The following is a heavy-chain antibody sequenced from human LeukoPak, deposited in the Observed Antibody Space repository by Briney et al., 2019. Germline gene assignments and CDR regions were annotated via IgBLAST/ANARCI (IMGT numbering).Heavy chain of an antibody. Sequence: PGGSLRLSCTTSGFTFHEFTMHWVRQGPGKALEWVSLISWDGGGTYYVDSVKGRFTISRDNSKNSLYLEMNSLRTEDTALYYCVKDSQSYDFWTGSFDYWGQGALVTVSS. J-gene: IGHJ4*02. D-gene: IGHD3-3*01. CDR1: GFTFHEFT. CDR3: VKDSQSYDFWTGSFDY. CDR2: ISWDGGGT. V-gene: IGHV3-43*01.